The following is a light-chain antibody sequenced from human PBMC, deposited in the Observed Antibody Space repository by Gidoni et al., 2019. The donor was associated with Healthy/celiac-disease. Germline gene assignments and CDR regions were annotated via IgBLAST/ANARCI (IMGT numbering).Light chain of an antibody. CDR1: SGRIASNY. Sequence: NFMLTQPHSVSESPGKTVTISCTRSSGRIASNYVHWYQQRPGSSPPTVIYEDNQRPSGVPDRFSGSIDSSSNSASLTISGLKTEDEADYYCQSYDSSNQDVVFGGGTKLTVL. J-gene: IGLJ2*01. CDR2: EDN. V-gene: IGLV6-57*01. CDR3: QSYDSSNQDVV.